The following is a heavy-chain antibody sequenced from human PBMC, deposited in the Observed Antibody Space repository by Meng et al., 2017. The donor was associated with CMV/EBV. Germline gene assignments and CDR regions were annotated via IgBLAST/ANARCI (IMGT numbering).Heavy chain of an antibody. V-gene: IGHV1-8*01. Sequence: ASVKVSCKASGYTFTSYDINWVRQATGQGLEWMGWMNPNSGNTGYAQKFQGRVTMTRITSISTAYMELSSLRSEDTAVYYCARDIRYPGTDDAFDIWGQGTMVTVSS. CDR3: ARDIRYPGTDDAFDI. D-gene: IGHD3-9*01. J-gene: IGHJ3*02. CDR1: GYTFTSYD. CDR2: MNPNSGNT.